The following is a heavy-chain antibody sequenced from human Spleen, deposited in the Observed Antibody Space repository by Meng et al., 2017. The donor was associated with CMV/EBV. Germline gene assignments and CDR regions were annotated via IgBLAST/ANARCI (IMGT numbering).Heavy chain of an antibody. Sequence: GESLKISCAASGFTFSSYAMTWVRQPPGKGLEWVSSIAISGGRTYYADSVKGRFTISRDNVKNSVYLHLNSLRAEDTAFYYCARDPYGEPYYYFDYWGQGALVTVSS. CDR1: GFTFSSYA. CDR2: IAISGGRT. D-gene: IGHD4-17*01. J-gene: IGHJ4*02. V-gene: IGHV3-23*01. CDR3: ARDPYGEPYYYFDY.